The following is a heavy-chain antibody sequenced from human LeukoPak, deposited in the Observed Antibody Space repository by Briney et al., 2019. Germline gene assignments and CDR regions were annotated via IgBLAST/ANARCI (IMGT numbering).Heavy chain of an antibody. V-gene: IGHV3-21*01. D-gene: IGHD6-13*01. Sequence: GGSLRLSCAASGFTFSSYSMNWVRQAPGKGLEWVSSISSSSTYIYYADSVKGRFTISRDNAKNSLHLQMNSLRAEDTAVYYCARNRNGSSLDAFDIWGQGTVVTVSS. CDR3: ARNRNGSSLDAFDI. J-gene: IGHJ3*02. CDR1: GFTFSSYS. CDR2: ISSSSTYI.